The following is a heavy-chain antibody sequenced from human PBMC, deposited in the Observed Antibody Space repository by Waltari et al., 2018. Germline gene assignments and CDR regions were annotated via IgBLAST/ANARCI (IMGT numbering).Heavy chain of an antibody. CDR2: IDPNTGGT. J-gene: IGHJ4*02. CDR3: ARDLYDSRVPGDYFDY. D-gene: IGHD3-16*01. V-gene: IGHV1-2*02. Sequence: QVHLVQSGAEVRKPGASVKVSCKGSGYTFTGCYIQWLRQAPGQGLEWMGWIDPNTGGTKLAQKFQGRVTMTRDTSINTVYMELSSLGSDDTAVYYCARDLYDSRVPGDYFDYWGQGTLVTVSS. CDR1: GYTFTGCY.